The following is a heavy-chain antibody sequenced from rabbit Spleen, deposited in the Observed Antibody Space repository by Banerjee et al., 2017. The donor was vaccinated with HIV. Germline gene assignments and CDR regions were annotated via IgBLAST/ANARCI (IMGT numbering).Heavy chain of an antibody. J-gene: IGHJ2*01. CDR2: IDTNDGDT. V-gene: IGHV1S45*01. CDR1: GFDFSVYG. CDR3: ARNYVNAFDP. Sequence: QEQLEESAGGLVQPGGSLKLSCKASGFDFSVYGLSWVRQAPGKGLEWIACIDTNDGDTDYANWPKGRFPISKTSSTTVTLQMTSLTAADTATYFCARNYVNAFDPWGQGTLVTVS. D-gene: IGHD1-1*01.